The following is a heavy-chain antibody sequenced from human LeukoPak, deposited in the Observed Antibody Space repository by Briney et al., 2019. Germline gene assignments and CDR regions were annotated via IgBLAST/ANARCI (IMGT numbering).Heavy chain of an antibody. V-gene: IGHV4-39*01. J-gene: IGHJ6*03. Sequence: SESLSLTCGVSGGSINTNTFFWGWIRQPPGKGLEWIGNVFYSGNTLYNPSLKSRVTMSIDTSKSQFSLSLSSVTAADAAMYWCVRQSRIFGVTRPGYMDVWGKGIMVSVSS. CDR1: GGSINTNTFF. D-gene: IGHD3-3*01. CDR3: VRQSRIFGVTRPGYMDV. CDR2: VFYSGNT.